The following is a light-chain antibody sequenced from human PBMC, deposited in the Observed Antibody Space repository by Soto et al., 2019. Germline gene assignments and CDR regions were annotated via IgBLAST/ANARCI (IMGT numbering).Light chain of an antibody. V-gene: IGLV2-14*03. CDR3: RSYTTSNTRQIV. CDR2: DVS. J-gene: IGLJ1*01. CDR1: RSDVGGYNY. Sequence: QSALTQPASVSGSPGQSITISCTGTRSDVGGYNYVSWYQHHPGKAPKLIIYDVSNRPSGVSIRFSASKSDNTASLTISGLQPEDEADYHCRSYTTSNTRQIVFGTGTKLTVL.